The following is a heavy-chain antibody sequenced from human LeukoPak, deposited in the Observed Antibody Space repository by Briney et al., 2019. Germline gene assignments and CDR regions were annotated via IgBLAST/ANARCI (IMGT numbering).Heavy chain of an antibody. D-gene: IGHD2-2*01. J-gene: IGHJ4*02. V-gene: IGHV1-8*01. CDR3: ARVSRLRRHIVVVPAAMQDSDYDSTGQPLAY. CDR1: GYTFTSYD. CDR2: MNPNSGNP. Sequence: ASVKVSCKASGYTFTSYDINWVRQATGQGLEWMGWMNPNSGNPGYAQKFQGRVTMTRNTSISTAYMELSSLRSEDTAVYYCARVSRLRRHIVVVPAAMQDSDYDSTGQPLAYWGQGTLVTVSS.